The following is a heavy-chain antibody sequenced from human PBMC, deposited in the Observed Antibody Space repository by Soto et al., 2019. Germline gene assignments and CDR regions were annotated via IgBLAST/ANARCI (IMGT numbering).Heavy chain of an antibody. CDR3: ARDNSSGWYRFFDY. V-gene: IGHV4-30-4*01. Sequence: SETLSLTCTVSGGSISSGDYYWSWIRQPPGKGLEWIGYIYYSGSTYYNPSLESRVTISVDTSKNQFSLKLSPVTAADTAVYYCARDNSSGWYRFFDYWGQGTLVTVSS. CDR2: IYYSGST. D-gene: IGHD6-19*01. J-gene: IGHJ4*02. CDR1: GGSISSGDYY.